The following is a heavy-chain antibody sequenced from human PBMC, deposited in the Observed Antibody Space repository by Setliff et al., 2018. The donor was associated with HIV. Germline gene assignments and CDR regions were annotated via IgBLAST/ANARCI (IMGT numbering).Heavy chain of an antibody. V-gene: IGHV4-39*07. J-gene: IGHJ5*02. CDR2: IYHSGST. CDR1: GGSIRSSSYY. CDR3: ARSVGYCSGGSCSNWFDP. D-gene: IGHD2-15*01. Sequence: LSLTCTVSGGSIRSSSYYWGWIRQPPGKGLEWIGSIYHSGSTYYNPSLKSRVTISVDTSKNQFSLKLSSVTAADTAVYYCARSVGYCSGGSCSNWFDPWGQGTLVTVSS.